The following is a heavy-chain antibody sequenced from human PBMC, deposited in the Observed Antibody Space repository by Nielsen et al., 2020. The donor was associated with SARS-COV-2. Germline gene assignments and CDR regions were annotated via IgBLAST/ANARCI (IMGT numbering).Heavy chain of an antibody. V-gene: IGHV4-34*01. D-gene: IGHD3-22*01. CDR3: ARHGEKYYDSSGYAAAFDI. J-gene: IGHJ3*02. CDR2: INHSGST. Sequence: SETLSLTCAVYGGSFSGYYWSWIRQPPGKGLEWIGEINHSGSTNYNPSLKSRVTISVDTSKNQFSLKLSSVTAADTAVYYCARHGEKYYDSSGYAAAFDIWGLGTMVTVSS. CDR1: GGSFSGYY.